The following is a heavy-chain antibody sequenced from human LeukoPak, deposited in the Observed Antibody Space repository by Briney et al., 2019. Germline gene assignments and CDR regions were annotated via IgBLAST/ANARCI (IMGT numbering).Heavy chain of an antibody. V-gene: IGHV4-4*07. D-gene: IGHD2-15*01. CDR1: GGSISSYY. CDR2: IYTSGST. Sequence: PSETLSLTCTVSGGSISSYYWSWIRQPAGKGLEWIGRIYTSGSTNYNPSLKSRLIISVDTSKNLFSLTLRSVTAADTAVYYCAGRGHRYSRDWGQGILVTVSS. J-gene: IGHJ1*01. CDR3: AGRGHRYSRD.